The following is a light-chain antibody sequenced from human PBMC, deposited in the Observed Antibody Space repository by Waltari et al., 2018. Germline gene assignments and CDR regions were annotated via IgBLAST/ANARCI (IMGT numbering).Light chain of an antibody. CDR3: HSLNSVGNGYV. CDR1: ALPTKY. CDR2: EDI. J-gene: IGLJ1*01. V-gene: IGLV3-10*01. Sequence: SNELTQPPSVSVSPGQTARITCSGDALPTKYASWYQQKSGQAPVLVIYEDITRPSGIPERFSGSSSWTVATLTISGAQVEDEADYYCHSLNSVGNGYVFGTGTKFTVL.